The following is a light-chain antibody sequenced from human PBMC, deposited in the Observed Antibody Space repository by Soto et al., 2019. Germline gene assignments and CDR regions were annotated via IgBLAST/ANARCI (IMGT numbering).Light chain of an antibody. Sequence: DIQMTQSPSSLSASVGDRVSVTCRASQSISTFLNWYQQRPGEAPKLLIYDASSLHSGVPSRFSGSGSGADFTLTIGSLQPEDFATYYCQQSYTSPRTFGQGTKVEVK. V-gene: IGKV1-39*01. CDR3: QQSYTSPRT. CDR2: DAS. J-gene: IGKJ1*01. CDR1: QSISTF.